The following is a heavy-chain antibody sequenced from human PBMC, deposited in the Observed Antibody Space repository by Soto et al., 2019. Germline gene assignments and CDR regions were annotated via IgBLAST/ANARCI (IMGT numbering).Heavy chain of an antibody. J-gene: IGHJ2*01. CDR2: IYYSGST. CDR1: GGSISSSSYY. Sequence: QLQLQESGPGLVKPSQTLSLTCTVSGGSISSSSYYWGWIRQPPGKGLEGIGSIYYSGSTYYNPSLKSRVTISVDTSKNQFSLKLSSVTAADTAVYYCARLLVVTGYFDLWGRGTLVTVSS. D-gene: IGHD3-22*01. CDR3: ARLLVVTGYFDL. V-gene: IGHV4-39*01.